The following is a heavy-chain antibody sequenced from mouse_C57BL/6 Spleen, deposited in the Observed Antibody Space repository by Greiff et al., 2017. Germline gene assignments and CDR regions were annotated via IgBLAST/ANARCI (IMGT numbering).Heavy chain of an antibody. D-gene: IGHD1-1*01. V-gene: IGHV1-18*01. CDR1: GYTFTDYN. CDR2: INPNNGGT. Sequence: VQLQQSGPELVKPGASVKIPCKASGYTFTDYNMDWVKQSHGKSLEWIGDINPNNGGTIYNQKFKGKATLTVDKSSSTAYMELRSLTSEDTAVYYCARSGGTTVVEGAYFDYWGQGTTLTVSS. J-gene: IGHJ2*01. CDR3: ARSGGTTVVEGAYFDY.